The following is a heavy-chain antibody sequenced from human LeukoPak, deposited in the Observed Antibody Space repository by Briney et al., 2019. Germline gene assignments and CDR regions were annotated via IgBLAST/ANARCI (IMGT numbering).Heavy chain of an antibody. D-gene: IGHD3-10*01. J-gene: IGHJ5*02. Sequence: PSETLSLTCAVYGGSFSDYYWSWLRQPPGKGLEWIGEINHSGSTNYNPSLKSRVTISVDTSKNQFSLKLSSVTAADTAVYYCARHGHTASLWFGGQKLRDWFDPWGQGTLVTVSS. CDR2: INHSGST. CDR1: GGSFSDYY. CDR3: ARHGHTASLWFGGQKLRDWFDP. V-gene: IGHV4-34*01.